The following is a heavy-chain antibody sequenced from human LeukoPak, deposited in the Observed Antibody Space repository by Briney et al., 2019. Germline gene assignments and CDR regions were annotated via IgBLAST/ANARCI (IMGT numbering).Heavy chain of an antibody. CDR2: MNPNSGNT. CDR1: GYTFTSYD. V-gene: IGHV1-8*01. Sequence: ASVKVSCKASGYTFTSYDINWVRQATGQGLEWMGWMNPNSGNTGYAQKFQGRVTMTRNTSISTAYMELSSLRSEDTAVYYCARTYSNGWYYYYYGMDVWGQGTTVTVSS. D-gene: IGHD6-19*01. CDR3: ARTYSNGWYYYYYGMDV. J-gene: IGHJ6*02.